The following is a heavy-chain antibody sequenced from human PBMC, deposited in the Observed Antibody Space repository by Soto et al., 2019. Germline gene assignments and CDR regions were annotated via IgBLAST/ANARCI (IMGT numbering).Heavy chain of an antibody. V-gene: IGHV4-39*01. D-gene: IGHD2-15*01. CDR3: GKVLVGATGHTDSDS. Sequence: SETLSLTCTVSGGSIYRSGYYWGWIRQPPGRGLEWIGNIDYNGVTYSNPSLKSRVTISRDTSKSQFSLKLTSVTAADTALYYCGKVLVGATGHTDSDSWGPGTLVTVSS. J-gene: IGHJ4*02. CDR1: GGSIYRSGYY. CDR2: IDYNGVT.